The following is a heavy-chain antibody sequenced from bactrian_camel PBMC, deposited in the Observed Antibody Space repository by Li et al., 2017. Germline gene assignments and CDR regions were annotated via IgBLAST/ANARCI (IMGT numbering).Heavy chain of an antibody. V-gene: IGHV3S31*01. Sequence: VQLVESGGESVQAGGSLSLSCAAAGAQYIYGSACMGWFRQAPGKEREGVAIIYSGGGPPHYYDSVKGRFTISLDNAQNTLYLQMDNLKPEDSAMYYCAADTVNLQMARWYTYWGQGTQVTVS. CDR2: IYSGGGPP. J-gene: IGHJ4*01. CDR1: GAQYIYGSAC. CDR3: AADTVNLQMARWYTY. D-gene: IGHD6*01.